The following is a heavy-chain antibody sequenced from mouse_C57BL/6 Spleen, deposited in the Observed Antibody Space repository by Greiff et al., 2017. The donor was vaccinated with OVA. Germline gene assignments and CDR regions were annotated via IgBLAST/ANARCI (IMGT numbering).Heavy chain of an antibody. CDR2: ISPGSGNP. CDR1: GYTFTDYY. J-gene: IGHJ2*01. CDR3: SSRITTGGVNYVDY. V-gene: IGHV1-76*01. D-gene: IGHD1-1*01. Sequence: QVQLKQSGAVLVRPGASVKLSCKASGYTFTDYYINWVKQRPGQGLEWIARISPGSGNPYYNEKLKGKATLTAEKSSSTAYMQLSSLTSEDSAVYFCSSRITTGGVNYVDYWGQGTTLTVSS.